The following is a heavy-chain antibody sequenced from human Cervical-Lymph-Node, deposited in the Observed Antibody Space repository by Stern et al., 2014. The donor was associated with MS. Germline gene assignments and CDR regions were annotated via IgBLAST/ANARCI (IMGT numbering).Heavy chain of an antibody. CDR3: ASAYSSSHYYFDY. CDR2: IWYDGSNP. J-gene: IGHJ4*02. D-gene: IGHD6-13*01. CDR1: GFSFSSYD. Sequence: VQLVESGGGVVQPGRSLSLSCAASGFSFSSYDMHWVRQAPGKGLEWVALIWYDGSNPYYADSVTGRFTISRYNFKNTLYLQMNSLRAEDTAVYYCASAYSSSHYYFDYWGQGTLVTVSS. V-gene: IGHV3-33*01.